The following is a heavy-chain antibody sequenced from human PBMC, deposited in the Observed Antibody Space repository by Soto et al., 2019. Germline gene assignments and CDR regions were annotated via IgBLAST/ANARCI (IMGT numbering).Heavy chain of an antibody. J-gene: IGHJ4*02. CDR2: INHSGST. V-gene: IGHV4-34*01. CDR1: GGSFSGYY. CDR3: ARGGREPWLVPDY. D-gene: IGHD6-19*01. Sequence: QVQLQQWGAGLLKPSETLSLTCAVYGGSFSGYYWSWIRQPPGKGLEWIGEINHSGSTNYNPSLKSRVTISVDTSKNQFSLKLSSVTAADTAVYYCARGGREPWLVPDYWGQGTLVTVSS.